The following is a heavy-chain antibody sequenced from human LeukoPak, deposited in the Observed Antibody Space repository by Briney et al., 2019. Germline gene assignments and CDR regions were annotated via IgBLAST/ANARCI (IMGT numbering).Heavy chain of an antibody. Sequence: PGGSLRLSCAVSGFTFSSYEMNWVRQGPGKGLEWVSNIGSSGTTIYYADSVKGRFTISRDNAKNSLYLQMNSLRAEDTAVYYCALLAVASDFDYWGQGALVTVSS. CDR1: GFTFSSYE. CDR3: ALLAVASDFDY. J-gene: IGHJ4*02. CDR2: IGSSGTTI. D-gene: IGHD6-19*01. V-gene: IGHV3-48*03.